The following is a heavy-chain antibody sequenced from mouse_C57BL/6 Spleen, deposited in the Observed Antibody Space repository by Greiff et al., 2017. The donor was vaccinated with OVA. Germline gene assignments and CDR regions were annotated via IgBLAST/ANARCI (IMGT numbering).Heavy chain of an antibody. D-gene: IGHD1-1*01. J-gene: IGHJ2*01. Sequence: QVQLQQPGAELVRPGSSVKLSCKASGYTFTSYWMHWVKQRPIQGLEWIGNIDPSDSDTHYNQKFKDKATLTVDKSSSTAYMQLSSLTSEDSAVYYWATPGSSYGFDYWGQGTTLTVSS. V-gene: IGHV1-52*01. CDR3: ATPGSSYGFDY. CDR2: IDPSDSDT. CDR1: GYTFTSYW.